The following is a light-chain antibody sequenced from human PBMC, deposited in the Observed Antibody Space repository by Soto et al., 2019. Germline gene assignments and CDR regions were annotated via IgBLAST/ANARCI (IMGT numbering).Light chain of an antibody. J-gene: IGKJ1*01. CDR2: DAS. CDR1: QSVHSS. Sequence: VVTRSPATMSLNTWEIATLSCRASQSVHSSLAWFQQKPGQAPRLLIYDASNRATGIPARFSGSGSGTDFTLTISSLEPEDFAVYYGQRRHNWPTCTFGQGTKVDIK. V-gene: IGKV3-11*01. CDR3: QRRHNWPTCT.